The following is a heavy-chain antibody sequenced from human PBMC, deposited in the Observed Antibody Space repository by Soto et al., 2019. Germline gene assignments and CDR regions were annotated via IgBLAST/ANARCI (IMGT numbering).Heavy chain of an antibody. CDR1: GGSISSGGYY. V-gene: IGHV4-31*03. J-gene: IGHJ6*03. D-gene: IGHD2-8*01. Sequence: SETLSLTCTVSGGSISSGGYYWSWIRQHPGKGLEWIGYIYYSGSTYYNPSLKSRVTISVDTSKNQFSLKLSSVTAADTAVYYCASHAQDCTNGVCYTGYYYYYMDVWGKGTTVTVSS. CDR3: ASHAQDCTNGVCYTGYYYYYMDV. CDR2: IYYSGST.